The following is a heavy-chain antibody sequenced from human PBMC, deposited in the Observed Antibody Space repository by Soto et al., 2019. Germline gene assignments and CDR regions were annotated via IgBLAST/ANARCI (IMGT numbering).Heavy chain of an antibody. D-gene: IGHD1-1*01. CDR3: VRDGTKTLRDWFDP. Sequence: SETLSLTCSVNGDSIKSGSVYWSWIRQSPGNGLEYIGYITYSGTTDYNPSLKSRVMMSVDTSKKQFSLKLRSVTAADTAVYYCVRDGTKTLRDWFDPWGQGISVTVSS. V-gene: IGHV4-30-4*01. CDR2: ITYSGTT. CDR1: GDSIKSGSVY. J-gene: IGHJ5*02.